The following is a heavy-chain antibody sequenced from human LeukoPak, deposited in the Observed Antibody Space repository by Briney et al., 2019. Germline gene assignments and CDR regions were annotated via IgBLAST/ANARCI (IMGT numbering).Heavy chain of an antibody. CDR1: GYTFTGYY. D-gene: IGHD2-2*01. Sequence: ASVKVSCKASGYTFTGYYMHWVRQAPGQGLEWMGWINPNSGGTNYAQKFQGWVTMTWDTSISSAYMDLSRLRSDDTAVYYCAIGYCSSTSCYLGTRRDYYMDVWGKGTTVTVSS. CDR2: INPNSGGT. CDR3: AIGYCSSTSCYLGTRRDYYMDV. J-gene: IGHJ6*03. V-gene: IGHV1-2*04.